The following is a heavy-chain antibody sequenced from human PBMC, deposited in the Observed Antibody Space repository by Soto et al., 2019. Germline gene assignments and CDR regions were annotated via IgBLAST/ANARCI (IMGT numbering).Heavy chain of an antibody. J-gene: IGHJ5*02. CDR3: AKGSNYILASHRNWFDP. D-gene: IGHD5-12*01. CDR1: GFTFSSYV. V-gene: IGHV3-23*01. Sequence: PGGSLRLSCVVSGFTFSSYVMSWVRQAPGKGLEWVSEISGSGATTYYADSVKGRFTISRDNSKNTLNLQMNSLRAEDSAVYYCAKGSNYILASHRNWFDPWGQGILVTVS. CDR2: ISGSGATT.